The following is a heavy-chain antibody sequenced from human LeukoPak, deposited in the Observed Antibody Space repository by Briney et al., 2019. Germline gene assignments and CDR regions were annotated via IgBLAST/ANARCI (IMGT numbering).Heavy chain of an antibody. CDR2: MDPNSGNT. V-gene: IGHV1-8*01. D-gene: IGHD3-3*01. J-gene: IGHJ6*04. Sequence: ASVKVSCKASAYTFTSYDINWVRQATGQGLEWMGWMDPNSGNTAYAQKFQGRVTMTRDTSISTAYMELRSLRSDDTAVYYCARIKGVRRDFWSGSNLGMDVWGKGTTVTVSS. CDR3: ARIKGVRRDFWSGSNLGMDV. CDR1: AYTFTSYD.